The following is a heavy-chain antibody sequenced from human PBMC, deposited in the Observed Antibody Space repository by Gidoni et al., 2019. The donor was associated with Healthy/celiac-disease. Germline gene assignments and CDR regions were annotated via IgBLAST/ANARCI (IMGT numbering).Heavy chain of an antibody. D-gene: IGHD3-16*01. CDR3: ARVITTNGHQDYYDCMDV. Sequence: QVQLVQSGAEVKKPGSWVKVSCKGSGGTFSSYAISWVRQAPGQGLEWMGGINPIFGTANYAQKFQGRVTITADESTSTAYMELSSLRSEDTAMYYCARVITTNGHQDYYDCMDVWGKGTTVTVSS. CDR2: INPIFGTA. J-gene: IGHJ6*03. V-gene: IGHV1-69*01. CDR1: GGTFSSYA.